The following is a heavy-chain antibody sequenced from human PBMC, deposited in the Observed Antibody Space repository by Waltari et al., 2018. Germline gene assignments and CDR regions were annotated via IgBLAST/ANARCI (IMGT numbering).Heavy chain of an antibody. CDR1: GYTLCELS. Sequence: QVQLVQSGAEVKKPGASVTVSRKVSGYTLCELSIHVVRQTPGKGLGWMGGFDPGEAEIVSEQRFQGRVTMTEDTSTDTAYMELNSLRSEDTAVYYCATEAFCNNTDCHTRWFDPWGQGTLVTVSS. V-gene: IGHV1-24*01. J-gene: IGHJ5*02. CDR3: ATEAFCNNTDCHTRWFDP. CDR2: FDPGEAEI. D-gene: IGHD2-21*02.